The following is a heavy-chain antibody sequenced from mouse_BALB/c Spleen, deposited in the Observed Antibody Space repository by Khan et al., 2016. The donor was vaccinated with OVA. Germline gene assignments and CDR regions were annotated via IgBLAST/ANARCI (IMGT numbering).Heavy chain of an antibody. CDR2: ISYSGNT. V-gene: IGHV3-2*02. Sequence: VQLKQSGPGLVKPSQSLSLTCTVTGYSITSEFAWNWIRQFPGNKLEWMGYISYSGNTRYNPSLKSLISITRDTSRNQFFLQLNSETTEDTATYYCARKDYYDYDPFPYWGQGTLVTVSA. CDR1: GYSITSEFA. CDR3: ARKDYYDYDPFPY. J-gene: IGHJ3*01. D-gene: IGHD2-4*01.